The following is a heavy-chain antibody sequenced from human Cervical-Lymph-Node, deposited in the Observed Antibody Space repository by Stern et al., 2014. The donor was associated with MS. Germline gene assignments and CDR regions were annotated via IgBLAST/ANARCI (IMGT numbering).Heavy chain of an antibody. CDR2: IYWDDDK. CDR3: THILLLWGELSSPPIAS. Sequence: QVTLRESGPTLVKPTQTLTLTCTFSGFSLNTLGVGVGWIRQPPGKALEWLAVIYWDDDKRYSPSLQSRLTITKDPQKTQVVLTLTNTDSVDTPTYYLTHILLLWGELSSPPIASWGQGALVTVSS. CDR1: GFSLNTLGVG. D-gene: IGHD3-16*02. V-gene: IGHV2-5*02. J-gene: IGHJ5*02.